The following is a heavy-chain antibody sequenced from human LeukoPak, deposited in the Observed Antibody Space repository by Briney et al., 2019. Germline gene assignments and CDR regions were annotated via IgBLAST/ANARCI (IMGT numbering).Heavy chain of an antibody. CDR2: INHSGST. D-gene: IGHD3-10*01. CDR3: ARGPLDVLIWFGAPYGMDV. J-gene: IGHJ6*02. V-gene: IGHV4-34*01. Sequence: SETLSLTCAVYGGSFSGYYWSWIRQPPGKGLEWIGEINHSGSTNYNPSLKSRVTISVDTSKNRFSLKLSSVTAADTAVYYCARGPLDVLIWFGAPYGMDVWGQGTTVTVSS. CDR1: GGSFSGYY.